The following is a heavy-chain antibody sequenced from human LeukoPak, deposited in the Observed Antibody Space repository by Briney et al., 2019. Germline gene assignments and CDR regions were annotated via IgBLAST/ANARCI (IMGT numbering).Heavy chain of an antibody. CDR2: IHYSGHT. J-gene: IGHJ4*02. V-gene: IGHV4-59*01. CDR3: ARQQLPDGTYYFDY. D-gene: IGHD6-13*01. CDR1: SGSISSYY. Sequence: SETLSLTSTVSSGSISSYYWRWIRQPPGNGLEWIGYIHYSGHTNYNPSLKSRVTISLDTSKNQFSLKLTSVTAADTALYYCARQQLPDGTYYFDYWGQGTLVTVSS.